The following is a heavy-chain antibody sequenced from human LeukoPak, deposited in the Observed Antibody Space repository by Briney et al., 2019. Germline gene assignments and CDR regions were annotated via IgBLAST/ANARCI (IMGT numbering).Heavy chain of an antibody. CDR3: ARHFGYYDILTGPPGHAFDI. D-gene: IGHD3-9*01. J-gene: IGHJ3*02. V-gene: IGHV1-18*04. CDR2: ISAYNGNT. CDR1: GYTFTSYG. Sequence: ASVKVSCKASGYTFTSYGISWVRQAPGQGPEWRGWISAYNGNTNYAQKLQGRVTMTTDTSTSTAYKDLRSLSSDDTAVYYCARHFGYYDILTGPPGHAFDIWGQGRMVTVSS.